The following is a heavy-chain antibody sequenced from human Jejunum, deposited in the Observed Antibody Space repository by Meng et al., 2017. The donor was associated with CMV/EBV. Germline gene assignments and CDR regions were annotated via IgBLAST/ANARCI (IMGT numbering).Heavy chain of an antibody. CDR2: INAVNGNT. Sequence: QVQLVQSGDEVKRPGASVKVSCKASGYTFTSYAMHWVRQAPGQRLEWMGWINAVNGNTKYSQKFQGRVTITRDTSASTAYMELSSLRSEDTAVYYCARGEGYCTNGVCSPGYWGQGSLVTVSS. CDR1: GYTFTSYA. J-gene: IGHJ4*02. V-gene: IGHV1-3*01. CDR3: ARGEGYCTNGVCSPGY. D-gene: IGHD2-8*01.